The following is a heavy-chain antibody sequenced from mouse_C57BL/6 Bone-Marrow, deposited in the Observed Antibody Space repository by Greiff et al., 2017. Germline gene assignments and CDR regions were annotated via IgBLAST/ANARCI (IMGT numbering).Heavy chain of an antibody. J-gene: IGHJ3*01. CDR2: ISDGGSYP. CDR3: ARDRRLPFAY. CDR1: GFTFSGYA. Sequence: EVQLVESGGGLVKPGGSLKLSCAASGFTFSGYAMSWVRQTPEKRLEWVATISDGGSYPSYPDNVKGRFTISRDNAKNNLYLQMSQLKSEDTAMYYCARDRRLPFAYWGQGTLVTVSA. D-gene: IGHD2-4*01. V-gene: IGHV5-4*01.